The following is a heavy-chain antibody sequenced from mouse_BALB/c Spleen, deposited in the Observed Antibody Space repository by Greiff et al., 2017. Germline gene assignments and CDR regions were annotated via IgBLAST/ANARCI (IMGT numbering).Heavy chain of an antibody. CDR3: ARQRSYYGSSYKYFDV. CDR2: INPDSSTI. Sequence: EVKLMESGGGLVQPGGSLKLSCAASGFDFSRYWMSWVRQAPGKGLEWIGEINPDSSTINYTPSLKDKFIISRDNAKNTLYLQMSKVRSEDTALYYCARQRSYYGSSYKYFDVWGAGTTVTVSS. J-gene: IGHJ1*01. D-gene: IGHD1-1*01. CDR1: GFDFSRYW. V-gene: IGHV4-1*02.